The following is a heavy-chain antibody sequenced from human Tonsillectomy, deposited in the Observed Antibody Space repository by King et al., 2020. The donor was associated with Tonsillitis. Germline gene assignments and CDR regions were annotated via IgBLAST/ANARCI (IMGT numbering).Heavy chain of an antibody. CDR3: ATSYYCDSSGYPDY. D-gene: IGHD3-22*01. V-gene: IGHV1-24*01. CDR2: SDPEDGET. J-gene: IGHJ4*02. Sequence: QLVQSGAEVKKPGASVKISCKVSGYTLTGLSMHWVRQAPGKGLEWMGGSDPEDGETIYAQRFQGRVTMTEDTSTDTAYMELSSLRFEDTAVYYCATSYYCDSSGYPDYWGQGTLVTVSS. CDR1: GYTLTGLS.